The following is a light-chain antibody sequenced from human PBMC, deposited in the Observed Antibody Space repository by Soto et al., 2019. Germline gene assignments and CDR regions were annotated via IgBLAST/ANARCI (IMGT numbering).Light chain of an antibody. CDR3: NSHTSSDTRV. CDR1: SSDVGGHNY. J-gene: IGLJ1*01. CDR2: EVS. V-gene: IGLV2-14*01. Sequence: QSALTQPASVSGSPGQSITISCTGTSSDVGGHNYVSWYQQHPGKAPKLIIYEVSNRPSGVSNRFSGSKSGNTASLTISGLQAEDEADYYCNSHTSSDTRVFGSGTKVTVL.